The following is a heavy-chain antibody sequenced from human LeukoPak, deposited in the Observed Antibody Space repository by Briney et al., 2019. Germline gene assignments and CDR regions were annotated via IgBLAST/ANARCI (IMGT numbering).Heavy chain of an antibody. J-gene: IGHJ3*02. Sequence: GGSLRLSCAASGFTFTTFAMSCVRQAPGKGLEWVSFISYNGGTTSYSDSMKGRLTISRDNSKNTLYLQIDSLRADDTAVYFCANVGSTDWHYAFPIWGQGTTVTVSS. CDR3: ANVGSTDWHYAFPI. CDR1: GFTFTTFA. V-gene: IGHV3-23*01. D-gene: IGHD1-26*01. CDR2: ISYNGGTT.